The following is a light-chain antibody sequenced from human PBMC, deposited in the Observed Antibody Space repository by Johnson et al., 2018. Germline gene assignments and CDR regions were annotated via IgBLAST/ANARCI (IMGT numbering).Light chain of an antibody. CDR2: ENN. Sequence: QSVLTQPPSVSAAPGQKVTISCSGSSSNIGNNYVSWYQQLPGTAPKLLIYENNKRPSGIPDRFSGSTSGTSATLGITGLQTGDEADYYCGTWGSSLSAGNVFGTGTKVTVL. J-gene: IGLJ1*01. CDR3: GTWGSSLSAGNV. V-gene: IGLV1-51*02. CDR1: SSNIGNNY.